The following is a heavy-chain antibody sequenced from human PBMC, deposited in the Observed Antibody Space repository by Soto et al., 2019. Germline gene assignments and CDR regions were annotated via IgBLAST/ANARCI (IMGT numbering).Heavy chain of an antibody. CDR2: IYYSGST. J-gene: IGHJ4*02. Sequence: QVQLQESGPGLVKPSQTLSLTCTVSGGSIRSGDYFWSWIRQPPGKGLEWIGCIYYSGSTHYNPSLRSRVSISVDTSKNQFSLKLSSVTAADTAVYYCARTTSYDYFDYWGQGTLVTVSS. D-gene: IGHD1-1*01. V-gene: IGHV4-30-4*01. CDR1: GGSIRSGDYF. CDR3: ARTTSYDYFDY.